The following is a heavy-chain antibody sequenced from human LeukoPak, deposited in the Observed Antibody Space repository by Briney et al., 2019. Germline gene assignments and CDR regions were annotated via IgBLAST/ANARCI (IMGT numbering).Heavy chain of an antibody. D-gene: IGHD3-16*01. CDR2: ISSSGSTI. CDR3: ARDVYDYVWGSYSLDY. V-gene: IGHV3-48*03. CDR1: GFTFSSYE. Sequence: TGGSLRLSCAASGFTFSSYEMNWVRQAPGKGLEWVSYISSSGSTIYYADSVKGRFTISRDNAKNSLHLQMNSLRAEDTAVYYCARDVYDYVWGSYSLDYWGQGTLVTVSS. J-gene: IGHJ4*02.